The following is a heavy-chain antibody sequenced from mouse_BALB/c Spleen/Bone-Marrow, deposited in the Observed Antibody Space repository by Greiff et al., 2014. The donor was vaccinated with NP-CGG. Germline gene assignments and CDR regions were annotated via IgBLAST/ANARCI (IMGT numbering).Heavy chain of an antibody. J-gene: IGHJ4*01. CDR2: IPYSGGT. CDR3: ARWNGCYAMDY. CDR1: GYSITSGYS. V-gene: IGHV3-1*02. D-gene: IGHD1-2*01. Sequence: VQLKESGPALAKPSQSLSLTCTVTGYSITSGYSWHWIRQFPGNTLEWMGYIPYSGGTNYNPSLKSRISITRDTSKNQFFLQLNSVTTEDTATYYCARWNGCYAMDYWGQGTSVTVSS.